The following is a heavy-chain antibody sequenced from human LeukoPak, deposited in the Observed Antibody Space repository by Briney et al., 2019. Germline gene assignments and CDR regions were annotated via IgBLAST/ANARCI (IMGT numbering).Heavy chain of an antibody. CDR3: ARGGNYGDYDGYLDY. CDR1: GGSVSSRSYY. J-gene: IGHJ4*02. Sequence: PSETLSLTCSVSGGSVSSRSYYWSWIRQPPGKGLEWIGYIYYSGSTNYNPSLRSRVTISVDTSKNQFSLKLSSVTAADTAVYYCARGGNYGDYDGYLDYWGQGTLVTVSS. V-gene: IGHV4-61*01. D-gene: IGHD4-17*01. CDR2: IYYSGST.